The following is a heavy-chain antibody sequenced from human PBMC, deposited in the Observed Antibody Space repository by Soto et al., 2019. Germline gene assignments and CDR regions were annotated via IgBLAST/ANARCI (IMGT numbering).Heavy chain of an antibody. V-gene: IGHV4-39*01. D-gene: IGHD1-20*01. J-gene: IGHJ4*02. CDR3: ATSQKGYNWNYFDH. CDR2: VFYTGFT. CDR1: GASISCSYYY. Sequence: SETLSLTRAVSGASISCSYYYWAWLRQSPGKGPEWIGSVFYTGFTSYNPSLESRVSVSVDTSKSQFSLKLSAVTAADTAVYYCATSQKGYNWNYFDHWGQGALVTVPQ.